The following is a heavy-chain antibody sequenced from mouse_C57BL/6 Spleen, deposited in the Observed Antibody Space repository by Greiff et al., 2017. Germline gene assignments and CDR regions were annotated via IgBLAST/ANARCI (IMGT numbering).Heavy chain of an antibody. CDR3: ANYGSRYCDY. CDR1: GYTFTSYW. J-gene: IGHJ2*01. D-gene: IGHD1-1*01. CDR2: IHPNSGST. Sequence: QVQLQQPGAELVKPGASVKLSCKASGYTFTSYWMHWVKQRPGQGLEWIGMIHPNSGSTNYNEKFTSKATLTVDKSSSTAYMQLSSLTSEDSAVYYCANYGSRYCDYWGQGTTLTVSS. V-gene: IGHV1-64*01.